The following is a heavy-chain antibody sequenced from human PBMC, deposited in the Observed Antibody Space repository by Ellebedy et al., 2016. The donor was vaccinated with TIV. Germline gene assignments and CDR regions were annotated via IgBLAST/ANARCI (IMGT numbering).Heavy chain of an antibody. V-gene: IGHV7-4-1*02. J-gene: IGHJ4*02. CDR2: INTNTGNP. CDR1: GYTFTSYV. D-gene: IGHD3-22*01. Sequence: AASVKVSCKASGYTFTSYVMNWVRQAPGQGLESMGWINTNTGNPTYAQGFTGRFVFSLDTSVSTAYLQISSLKAEDTAVYYCARGPWGGGYYHDFWGQGTLVTVSP. CDR3: ARGPWGGGYYHDF.